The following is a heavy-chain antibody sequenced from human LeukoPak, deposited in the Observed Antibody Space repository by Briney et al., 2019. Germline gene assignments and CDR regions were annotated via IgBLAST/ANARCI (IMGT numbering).Heavy chain of an antibody. Sequence: SQTLSLICTVSGDSISSGGYYWNWIRQHPGKGLEWIGYIYYSGSTYYNPSLKSRVTISVDTSKNQFSLKLSSVTAADTAVYYCARALRLNGDYGYRVPFYHHWGQGTLVTVSS. D-gene: IGHD4-17*01. J-gene: IGHJ1*01. CDR1: GDSISSGGYY. V-gene: IGHV4-31*03. CDR2: IYYSGST. CDR3: ARALRLNGDYGYRVPFYHH.